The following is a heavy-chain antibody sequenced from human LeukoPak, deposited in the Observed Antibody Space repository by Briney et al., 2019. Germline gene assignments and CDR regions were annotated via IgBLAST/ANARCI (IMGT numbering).Heavy chain of an antibody. CDR3: AAYSSGWSTKDY. V-gene: IGHV3-7*03. D-gene: IGHD6-19*01. CDR2: IKQDGSEK. Sequence: GGSLRLSCSASGFTFSSYWMSWVRQAPGKGLEWVANIKQDGSEKYYVDSVKGRFTISRDNAKNSLYLQMNSLRAEDTAVYYCAAYSSGWSTKDYWGQGTLVTVSS. J-gene: IGHJ4*02. CDR1: GFTFSSYW.